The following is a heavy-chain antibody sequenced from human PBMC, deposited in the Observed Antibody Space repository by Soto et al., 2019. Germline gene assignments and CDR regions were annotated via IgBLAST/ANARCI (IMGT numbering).Heavy chain of an antibody. CDR2: ISGSGGST. CDR1: GFTFSSYA. CDR3: AKCGYSDFWSGYSY. V-gene: IGHV3-23*01. D-gene: IGHD3-3*01. J-gene: IGHJ4*02. Sequence: GGSLRLSCAASGFTFSSYAMSWVRQAPGKGLEWVSAISGSGGSTYYADSVKGRFTISRDNSKNTLYLQMNSLGAEDTAVYYCAKCGYSDFWSGYSYWGQGTLVTVST.